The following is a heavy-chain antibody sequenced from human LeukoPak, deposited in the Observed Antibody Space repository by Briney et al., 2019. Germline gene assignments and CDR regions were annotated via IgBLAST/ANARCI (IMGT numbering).Heavy chain of an antibody. CDR3: AKWGDYDVLTGYYVSDY. D-gene: IGHD3-9*01. J-gene: IGHJ4*02. CDR1: GFTFSNYA. V-gene: IGHV3-23*01. Sequence: GASLRLSCAASGFTFSNYAMSWVRHAPGKGLEWVSAITGSGGNTYYADSVKGRFTISRDNSKNAVFLQMNRLRAEDTAVYYCAKWGDYDVLTGYYVSDYWGQGTLVTVSS. CDR2: ITGSGGNT.